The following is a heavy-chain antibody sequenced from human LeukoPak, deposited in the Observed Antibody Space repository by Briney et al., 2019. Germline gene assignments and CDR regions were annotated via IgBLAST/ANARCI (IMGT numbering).Heavy chain of an antibody. CDR1: GFMLSNYK. V-gene: IGHV3-48*01. Sequence: GGSLRLSCAASGFMLSNYKMNWVRQAPGKGLEWVSYIDSSSSIIYYADSVKGRFTISRDNAKNLLYLQMNSLRAEDTAVYFCARAASFDYWGQGTLVTVSS. CDR3: ARAASFDY. CDR2: IDSSSSII. J-gene: IGHJ4*02.